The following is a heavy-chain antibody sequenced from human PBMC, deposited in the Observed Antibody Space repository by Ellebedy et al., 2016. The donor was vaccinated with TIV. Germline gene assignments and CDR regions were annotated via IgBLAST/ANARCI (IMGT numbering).Heavy chain of an antibody. D-gene: IGHD3-10*02. V-gene: IGHV3-74*01. CDR3: ARGPAYKYVTWYFDV. Sequence: GESLKISCATSGFTFNNYWMHWVRQAPGKGLVWVARIKGDGITTDYADSVKGRFTISSDSAKNTLYLEVNSLRAEDTAVYYCARGPAYKYVTWYFDVWGRGTLVTVSS. CDR2: IKGDGITT. CDR1: GFTFNNYW. J-gene: IGHJ2*01.